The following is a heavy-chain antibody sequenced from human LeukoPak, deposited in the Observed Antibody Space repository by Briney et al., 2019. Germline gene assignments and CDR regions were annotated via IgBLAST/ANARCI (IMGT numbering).Heavy chain of an antibody. CDR1: RYTVTPCD. J-gene: IGHJ4*02. D-gene: IGHD6-19*01. CDR2: MNPNSGNT. Sequence: ASLKASCKASRYTVTPCDINWVRQATGHGREWMGWMNPNSGNTGYGQSFQGRITMTRDISIGTAYMELSNLTSEDTAIYYCTRGSSGRRDNWGQGTQVTVSA. CDR3: TRGSSGRRDN. V-gene: IGHV1-8*01.